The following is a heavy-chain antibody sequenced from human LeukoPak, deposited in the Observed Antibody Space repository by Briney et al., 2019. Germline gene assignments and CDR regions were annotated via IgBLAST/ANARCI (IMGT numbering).Heavy chain of an antibody. CDR2: IKQDGSEK. J-gene: IGHJ6*03. V-gene: IGHV3-7*01. Sequence: GGSLRLSCAASGFTFSSYWMSWVRQAPGKGLEWVANIKQDGSEKYYVDSVKGRFTISRDNAKNSLYLQMNSLRAEDTAVYYCARAGGSLAYSDYYYYYYMDVWGKGTTVTVSS. D-gene: IGHD2-21*01. CDR3: ARAGGSLAYSDYYYYYYMDV. CDR1: GFTFSSYW.